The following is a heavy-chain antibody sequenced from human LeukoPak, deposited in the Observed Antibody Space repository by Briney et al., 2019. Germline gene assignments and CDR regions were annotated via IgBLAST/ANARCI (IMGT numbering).Heavy chain of an antibody. V-gene: IGHV3-48*04. D-gene: IGHD3-16*01. Sequence: GGSLRLSCAASGFTFSSYSMNWVRQAPGKGLEWVSYISSSSSTIYYADSVKGRFTISRDNAKNSLYLQMNSLKTEDTAVYYCLFSQMGGNAFDIWGQGTMVTVSS. CDR2: ISSSSSTI. J-gene: IGHJ3*02. CDR1: GFTFSSYS. CDR3: LFSQMGGNAFDI.